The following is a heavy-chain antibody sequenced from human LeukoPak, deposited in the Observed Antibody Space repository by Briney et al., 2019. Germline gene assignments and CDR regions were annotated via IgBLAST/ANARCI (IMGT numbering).Heavy chain of an antibody. D-gene: IGHD2-2*01. CDR1: GYTFTSYY. CDR2: INPSGGST. V-gene: IGHV1-46*01. CDR3: ARGLGPAATFDY. J-gene: IGHJ4*02. Sequence: ASVKVSCKASGYTFTSYYMHWVRQAPGQGLEWMGIINPSGGSTNYAQKLQGRVTMTTDTSTSTAYMELRSLRSDDTAVYYCARGLGPAATFDYWGQGTLVTVSS.